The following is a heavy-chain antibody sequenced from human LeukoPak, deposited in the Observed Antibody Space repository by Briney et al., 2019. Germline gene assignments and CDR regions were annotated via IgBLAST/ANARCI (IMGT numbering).Heavy chain of an antibody. CDR2: IYYSGST. D-gene: IGHD1-26*01. CDR1: GGSISSYY. CDR3: ARDGNSGSYPWDYYYYMDV. J-gene: IGHJ6*03. Sequence: SETLSLTCTVSGGSISSYYWNWIRQPPGKGLEWIGYIYYSGSTNYNPSLKSRVTISVDTSKNQFSLKLSSVTAADTAVYYCARDGNSGSYPWDYYYYMDVWGKGTTVTVSS. V-gene: IGHV4-59*12.